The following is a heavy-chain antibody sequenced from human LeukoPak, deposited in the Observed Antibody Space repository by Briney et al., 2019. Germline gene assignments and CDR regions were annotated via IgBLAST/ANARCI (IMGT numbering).Heavy chain of an antibody. V-gene: IGHV3-66*01. D-gene: IGHD2-2*01. J-gene: IGHJ6*03. Sequence: PGGSLTLSCAAYGFTASSNYMSCVRPPAGGGLEWVSVIYSCGRTYYAESVRGRFTISRDNSTNTLYLQMNSLRADDTAVYYCARGPQFRSTSCYEDYYYYYMDVWGKGTTVTVSS. CDR1: GFTASSNY. CDR2: IYSCGRT. CDR3: ARGPQFRSTSCYEDYYYYYMDV.